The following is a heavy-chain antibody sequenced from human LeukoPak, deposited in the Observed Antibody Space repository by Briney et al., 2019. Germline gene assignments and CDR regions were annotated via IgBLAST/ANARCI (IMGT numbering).Heavy chain of an antibody. CDR1: GASIRSGDYY. J-gene: IGHJ3*02. CDR2: IYDSGST. Sequence: SETLSLTCTVSGASIRSGDYYWRWIRQPPGKGLEWIGYIYDSGSTYYNPSLKSRITISVDASENRFSLKLSSVTATDTAVYYCARDCSGGSCYGAFDIWGQGTMVTVSS. CDR3: ARDCSGGSCYGAFDI. V-gene: IGHV4-30-4*01. D-gene: IGHD2-15*01.